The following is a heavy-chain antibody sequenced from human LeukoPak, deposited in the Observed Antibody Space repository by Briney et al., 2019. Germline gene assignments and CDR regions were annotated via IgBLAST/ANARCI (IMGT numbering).Heavy chain of an antibody. CDR2: IYYSGST. CDR1: GGSISSSSYY. D-gene: IGHD3-9*01. Sequence: SETLSLTCTVSGGSISSSSYYWGWIRQPPGKGLEWIGSIYYSGSTSYNPSLKSRVTISADASKNQFSVKLSSVTAADTAVYYCARHGRYYDILTGYYYWFDPWGQGTLVTVSS. J-gene: IGHJ5*02. CDR3: ARHGRYYDILTGYYYWFDP. V-gene: IGHV4-39*01.